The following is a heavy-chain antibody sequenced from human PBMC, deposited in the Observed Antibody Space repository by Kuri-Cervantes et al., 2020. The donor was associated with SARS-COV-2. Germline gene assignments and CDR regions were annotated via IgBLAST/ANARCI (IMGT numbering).Heavy chain of an antibody. J-gene: IGHJ5*02. Sequence: SVKVSCKASGTAFSSFAINWVRQVPGQGLEWMGGTIPIFGSPIYAQKFQGRLSITADESTSSVHMELSSLSSQDTAIYYCASRMGDLTSYTWYKWFDPWGQGTLVTVSS. CDR3: ASRMGDLTSYTWYKWFDP. CDR1: GTAFSSFA. CDR2: TIPIFGSP. D-gene: IGHD3-16*01. V-gene: IGHV1-69*13.